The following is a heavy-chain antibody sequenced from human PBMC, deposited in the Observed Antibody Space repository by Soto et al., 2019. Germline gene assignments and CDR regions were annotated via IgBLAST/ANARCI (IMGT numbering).Heavy chain of an antibody. D-gene: IGHD6-19*01. CDR3: ARGLMAGDYYYYGMDV. V-gene: IGHV1-69*13. J-gene: IGHJ6*02. Sequence: SVKVSCKASGGTFSSYAISWVRQAPGQGLEWMGGIIPIFGTANYAQKFQGRVTITADESTSTAYMGLSSLRSEDTAVYYCARGLMAGDYYYYGMDVWGQGTTVTVSS. CDR2: IIPIFGTA. CDR1: GGTFSSYA.